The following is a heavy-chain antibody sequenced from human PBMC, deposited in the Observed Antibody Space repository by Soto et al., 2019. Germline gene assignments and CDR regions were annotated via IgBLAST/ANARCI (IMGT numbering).Heavy chain of an antibody. CDR2: ISAYNGNT. CDR1: GYTFTSYG. D-gene: IGHD3-3*01. CDR3: ARVWRGLRFLEWFHTDY. Sequence: ASVKVSCKASGYTFTSYGISWVRQAPGQGLEWMGWISAYNGNTNYAQKLQGRVTMTTDTSTSTAYMELRSLRSDDTAVYYCARVWRGLRFLEWFHTDYLGQGTLVTVSS. J-gene: IGHJ4*02. V-gene: IGHV1-18*04.